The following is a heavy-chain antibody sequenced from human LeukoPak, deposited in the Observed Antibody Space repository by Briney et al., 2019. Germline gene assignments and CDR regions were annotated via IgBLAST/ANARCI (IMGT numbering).Heavy chain of an antibody. Sequence: SVKVSCKASGYTFTSYDINWVRQATGQGLEWMGWMNPNSGNTGYAQKFQGRVTMTRNTSISTAYMELSSLRSEDTAVYYCARVLGFGESYYYYYGMDVWGQGTTVTVSS. CDR1: GYTFTSYD. V-gene: IGHV1-8*01. CDR2: MNPNSGNT. D-gene: IGHD3-10*01. CDR3: ARVLGFGESYYYYYGMDV. J-gene: IGHJ6*02.